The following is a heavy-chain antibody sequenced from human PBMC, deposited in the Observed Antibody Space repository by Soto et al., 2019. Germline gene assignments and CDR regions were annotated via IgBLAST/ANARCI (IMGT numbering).Heavy chain of an antibody. CDR3: ARTLTPNPAEYFQH. Sequence: GASVKVSCKASGYTFTSYGISWVRQAPGQGLEWMGWISAYNGNTNYAQKLQGRVTMTTDTSTSTAYMELRSLRSDDTAVYYCARTLTPNPAEYFQHWGQGTLVTVSS. CDR2: ISAYNGNT. D-gene: IGHD3-16*01. J-gene: IGHJ1*01. CDR1: GYTFTSYG. V-gene: IGHV1-18*01.